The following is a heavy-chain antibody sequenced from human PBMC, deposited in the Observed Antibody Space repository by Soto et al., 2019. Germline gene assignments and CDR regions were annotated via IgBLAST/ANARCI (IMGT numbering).Heavy chain of an antibody. Sequence: QVQLQESGPRLVKPSETLSLTCIVSGGSISSYYWSWIRQPPGKGLEWIGYIYYSGSTNYNPSLKSRVTISVDTSKTQFSLRLSSVTAADTAVYYCARTGLQATAPFNYWSQGTLVNVSS. D-gene: IGHD2-21*02. J-gene: IGHJ4*02. V-gene: IGHV4-59*01. CDR2: IYYSGST. CDR1: GGSISSYY. CDR3: ARTGLQATAPFNY.